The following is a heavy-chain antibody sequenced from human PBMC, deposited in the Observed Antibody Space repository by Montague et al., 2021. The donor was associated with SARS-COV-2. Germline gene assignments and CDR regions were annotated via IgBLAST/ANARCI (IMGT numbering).Heavy chain of an antibody. CDR3: ARRGRKLLPVATTIGGFDI. V-gene: IGHV4-39*02. Sequence: SETLSLTCTVSGGSISSSNYYWDWIRQPPGKGLEWIGSIYDSGSTYYNPSLKSPVTISVDTSKYHFSLKLSSVTAADTAVYYCARRGRKLLPVATTIGGFDIWGQGTMVTVSS. CDR1: GGSISSSNYY. CDR2: IYDSGST. J-gene: IGHJ3*02. D-gene: IGHD5-12*01.